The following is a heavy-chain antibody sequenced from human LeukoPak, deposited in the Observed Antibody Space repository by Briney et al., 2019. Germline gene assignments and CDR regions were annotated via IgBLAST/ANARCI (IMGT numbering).Heavy chain of an antibody. Sequence: PSETLSLTCTVSGGSISSYYWSWIRQPPGKGLEWIGYIYYSGSTNYNPSLKSRVTISVDTSKNQFSLKLSSVTAADTAVYYCARGPEITMIVDPPSGAFDIWGQGTMVTVSS. J-gene: IGHJ3*02. CDR2: IYYSGST. CDR1: GGSISSYY. V-gene: IGHV4-59*01. CDR3: ARGPEITMIVDPPSGAFDI. D-gene: IGHD3-22*01.